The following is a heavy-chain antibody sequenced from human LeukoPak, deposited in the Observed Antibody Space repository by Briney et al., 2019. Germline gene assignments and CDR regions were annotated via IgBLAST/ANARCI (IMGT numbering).Heavy chain of an antibody. Sequence: GALRLSCVASGFPFSSYWMTWVRQAPGKGLEWVAVISYDGSNKYYADSVKGRFAISRDNSKNTLYLQMNSLRAEDTAVYYCAKDQGGGYDLSYYYDSSGNLEYWGQGTLVTVSS. J-gene: IGHJ4*02. CDR1: GFPFSSYW. V-gene: IGHV3-30*18. D-gene: IGHD3-22*01. CDR2: ISYDGSNK. CDR3: AKDQGGGYDLSYYYDSSGNLEY.